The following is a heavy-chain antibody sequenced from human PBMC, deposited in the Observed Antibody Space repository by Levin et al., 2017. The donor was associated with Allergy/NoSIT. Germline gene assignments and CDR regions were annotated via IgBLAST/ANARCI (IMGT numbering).Heavy chain of an antibody. CDR3: ASVDTAMVSHYYYYYGMDG. CDR1: GFTFSSYS. Sequence: GGSLRLSCAASGFTFSSYSMNWVRQAPGKGLEWVSSISSSSSYIYYADSVKGRFTISRDNAKNSLYLQMNSLRAEDTAVYYCASVDTAMVSHYYYYYGMDGWGQGTTVTVSS. CDR2: ISSSSSYI. V-gene: IGHV3-21*01. J-gene: IGHJ6*02. D-gene: IGHD5-18*01.